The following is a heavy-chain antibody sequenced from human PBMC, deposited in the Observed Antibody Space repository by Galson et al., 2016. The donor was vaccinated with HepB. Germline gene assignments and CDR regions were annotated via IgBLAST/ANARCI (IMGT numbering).Heavy chain of an antibody. V-gene: IGHV3-48*03. D-gene: IGHD1-26*01. Sequence: SMRLSCAASGFSFSSYEMNWVRQAPGKGLQWVAYANAGGGKLYYPDSVRGRFTISRDNAKDSLYLQMNSLTAEDTGLYYCVRDGATWHFDFWGRGTLVTVSS. CDR1: GFSFSSYE. CDR3: VRDGATWHFDF. CDR2: ANAGGGKL. J-gene: IGHJ2*01.